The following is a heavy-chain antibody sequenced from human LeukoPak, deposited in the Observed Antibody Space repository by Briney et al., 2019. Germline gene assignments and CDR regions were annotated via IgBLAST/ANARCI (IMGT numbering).Heavy chain of an antibody. J-gene: IGHJ5*02. CDR1: GFPFSNAW. D-gene: IGHD6-13*01. CDR3: AREDSRDNWFDP. CDR2: IKAEGSGGTT. V-gene: IGHV3-15*01. Sequence: PGGSLRLSCAASGFPFSNAWMTWARQAPGKGLEWVARIKAEGSGGTTDYAAPVKGRITISRDNSKNTLYLQMNSLRAEDTAVYYCAREDSRDNWFDPWGQGTLVTVSS.